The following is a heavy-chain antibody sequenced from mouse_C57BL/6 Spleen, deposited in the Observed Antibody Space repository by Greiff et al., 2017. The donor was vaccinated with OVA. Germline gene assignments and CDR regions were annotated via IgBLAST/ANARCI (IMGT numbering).Heavy chain of an antibody. CDR1: GYTFTSYW. D-gene: IGHD4-1*01. V-gene: IGHV1-50*01. Sequence: VQLQQPGAELVKPGASVKLSCKASGYTFTSYWMQWVKQRPGQGLEWIGEIDPSDSYTNYTQKFTGKATLTVDTSSSTAYMQRSSLTSEDSAVYDCASPLTGTAYWGQGTLVTVSA. J-gene: IGHJ3*01. CDR3: ASPLTGTAY. CDR2: IDPSDSYT.